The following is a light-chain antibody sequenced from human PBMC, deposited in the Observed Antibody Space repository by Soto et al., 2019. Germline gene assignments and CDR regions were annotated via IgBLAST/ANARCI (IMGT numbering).Light chain of an antibody. CDR3: CSFAGSYSYV. CDR2: DVT. Sequence: QSALTQPRSVSGSPGQSVTISCTGTSSDVGRYDYVSWYQQYPGEAPKLIIYDVTERPSGVPDRFSGSKSGNTASLTISGLRAEDEAAYACCSFAGSYSYVFGSGTKVNVL. J-gene: IGLJ1*01. V-gene: IGLV2-11*01. CDR1: SSDVGRYDY.